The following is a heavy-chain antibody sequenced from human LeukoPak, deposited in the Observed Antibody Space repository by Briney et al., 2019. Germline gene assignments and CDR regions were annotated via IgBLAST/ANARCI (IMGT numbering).Heavy chain of an antibody. CDR3: ARDWEGLGEYWYFEL. J-gene: IGHJ2*01. CDR2: INPNSGGT. D-gene: IGHD1-26*01. V-gene: IGHV1-2*02. CDR1: GYTFTGYY. Sequence: ASVKVSCKASGYTFTGYYMHWVRQAPGQGLEWMGWINPNSGGTNYAQKFQGRVTMTRDKSISTAYMELSRLRSDDTAVYYCARDWEGLGEYWYFELWGRGTLVTVSS.